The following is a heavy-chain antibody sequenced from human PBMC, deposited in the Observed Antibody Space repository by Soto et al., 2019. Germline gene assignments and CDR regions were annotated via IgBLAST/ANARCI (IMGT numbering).Heavy chain of an antibody. V-gene: IGHV1-69*01. CDR1: GGTFSSYA. CDR2: IIPIFGTA. J-gene: IGHJ6*02. D-gene: IGHD4-17*01. Sequence: QVQLVQSGAEVKKPGSSVKVSCKASGGTFSSYAISWVRQAPGQGLEWMGGIIPIFGTANYAQKFQGRVTITADESTSTAYMELSSLRSEDTAVYYCARGIGDPSTYYYYYYGMDVWGQGTTVTVSS. CDR3: ARGIGDPSTYYYYYYGMDV.